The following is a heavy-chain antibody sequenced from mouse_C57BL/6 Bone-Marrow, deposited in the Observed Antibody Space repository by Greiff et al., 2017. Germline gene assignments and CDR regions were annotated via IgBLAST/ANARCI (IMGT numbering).Heavy chain of an antibody. CDR3: AREGIDYDRYFDV. Sequence: EVQLLESGPGMVKPSQSLSLTCTVTGYSITNGYDWHWIRHFPGNKLEWMGYICYSGSTNYNPSLKSRISITHDTSKNHFFLKLNSVTTEETATYSCAREGIDYDRYFDVWGTGTTITVSS. V-gene: IGHV3-1*01. J-gene: IGHJ1*03. CDR1: GYSITNGYD. D-gene: IGHD2-4*01. CDR2: ICYSGST.